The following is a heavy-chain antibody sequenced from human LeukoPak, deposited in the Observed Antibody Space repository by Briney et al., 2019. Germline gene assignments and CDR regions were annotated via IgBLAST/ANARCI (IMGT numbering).Heavy chain of an antibody. CDR2: MNPNSGNT. Sequence: ASVNVSFKGSGYSFTICDINWVRQALAQGLEWMEWMNPNSGNTGYAQKFQGRVTMTRTTSIGTDYMELRSLRSEDTAVYYCARGNHYYGSGSYFIDYWGQGTLVTVSS. CDR3: ARGNHYYGSGSYFIDY. CDR1: GYSFTICD. V-gene: IGHV1-8*01. D-gene: IGHD3-10*01. J-gene: IGHJ4*02.